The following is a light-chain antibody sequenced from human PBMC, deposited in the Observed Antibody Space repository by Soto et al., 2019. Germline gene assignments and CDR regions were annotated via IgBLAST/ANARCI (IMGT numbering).Light chain of an antibody. CDR1: QSVSSY. CDR2: DAS. J-gene: IGKJ2*01. CDR3: QQYSNWPPLYT. Sequence: EIVLTQSPATLSLSPGERATLSCRASQSVSSYLAWYQQKPGLPPRLLIYDASTRATGIPDRFSGSGSGTDFTLTISSLQSADFAVYYGQQYSNWPPLYTFGRGTKLEIK. V-gene: IGKV3-15*01.